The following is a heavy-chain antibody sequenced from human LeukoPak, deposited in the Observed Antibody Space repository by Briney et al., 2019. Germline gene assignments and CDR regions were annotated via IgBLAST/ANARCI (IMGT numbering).Heavy chain of an antibody. V-gene: IGHV1-18*01. CDR1: GYTFTSYG. CDR3: ARERNLGGPRFDY. Sequence: ASVKVSCKASGYTFTSYGISWVRQAPGQGLEWMGWISAYNGNTNYAQKFQGRVTMTRDTSISTAYMELSRLRSDDTAVYYCARERNLGGPRFDYWGQGTLVTVSS. D-gene: IGHD3-16*01. J-gene: IGHJ4*02. CDR2: ISAYNGNT.